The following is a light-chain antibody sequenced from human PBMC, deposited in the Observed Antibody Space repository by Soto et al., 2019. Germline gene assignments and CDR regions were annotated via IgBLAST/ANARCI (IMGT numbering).Light chain of an antibody. Sequence: DIQMTQSPSTLSASVGDRVTITCRASQSISSWLAWYQQKPGKAPNLLIYKASTLEGGVPSRLSGSGSGTDFTLTISSLLPDDFATYYCQQYKSYPYTFGQGTRLEI. CDR2: KAS. CDR1: QSISSW. J-gene: IGKJ2*01. CDR3: QQYKSYPYT. V-gene: IGKV1-5*03.